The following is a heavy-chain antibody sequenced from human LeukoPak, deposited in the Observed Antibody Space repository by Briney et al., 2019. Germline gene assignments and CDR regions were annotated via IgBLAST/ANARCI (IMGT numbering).Heavy chain of an antibody. CDR3: ARESSTGYDEGY. CDR2: INHSGST. Sequence: SETLSLTCAVYGGSFSGYYWSWIRQPPGKGLEWIGEINHSGSTNYNPSLKSRVTISVDTSKNQFSLKLSSVTAADTAVYYCARESSTGYDEGYWGQGTLVTVSS. CDR1: GGSFSGYY. J-gene: IGHJ4*02. V-gene: IGHV4-34*01. D-gene: IGHD1-1*01.